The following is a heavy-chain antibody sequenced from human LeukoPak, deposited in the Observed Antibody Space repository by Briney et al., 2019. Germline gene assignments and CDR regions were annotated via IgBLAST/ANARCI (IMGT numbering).Heavy chain of an antibody. CDR3: ARGGRFGESSAGGYYYYYMDV. J-gene: IGHJ6*03. CDR2: ISSSSSTI. CDR1: GFTFSSYS. V-gene: IGHV3-48*01. D-gene: IGHD3-10*01. Sequence: GGSLRLSCAASGFTFSSYSMNWVRQAPGKGLEWVSYISSSSSTIYYADSVKGRFTISRDNAKNSLYLQMNSLRAEDTAVYYCARGGRFGESSAGGYYYYYMDVWGKGTTVTVSS.